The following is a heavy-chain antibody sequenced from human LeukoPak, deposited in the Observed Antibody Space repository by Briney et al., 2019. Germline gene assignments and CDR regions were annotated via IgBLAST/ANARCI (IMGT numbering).Heavy chain of an antibody. D-gene: IGHD1-7*01. Sequence: GGSLRLSCAASGFTFSSYAMSWVRQAPGKGLEWVSAISGSGGSTYYADSVKGRFTISRDNSKNTPYLQMNSLRAEDTAVYYCANGITETRAFDYWGQGTLVTVSS. CDR2: ISGSGGST. CDR1: GFTFSSYA. CDR3: ANGITETRAFDY. V-gene: IGHV3-23*01. J-gene: IGHJ4*02.